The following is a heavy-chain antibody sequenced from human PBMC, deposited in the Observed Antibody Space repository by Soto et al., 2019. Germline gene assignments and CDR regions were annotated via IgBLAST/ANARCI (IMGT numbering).Heavy chain of an antibody. CDR2: IYYSGST. Sequence: QVQLQESGPGLVKPSQTLSLTCTVSGGSISSGGYYWSWIRQHPGKGLEWIGYIYYSGSTYYNPSLTRRVTISVDTSKNQFTLKLSSVTAADTAVYYCARWPQLEPRFDYWGQGTLVTVSS. CDR1: GGSISSGGYY. V-gene: IGHV4-31*03. J-gene: IGHJ4*02. D-gene: IGHD1-1*01. CDR3: ARWPQLEPRFDY.